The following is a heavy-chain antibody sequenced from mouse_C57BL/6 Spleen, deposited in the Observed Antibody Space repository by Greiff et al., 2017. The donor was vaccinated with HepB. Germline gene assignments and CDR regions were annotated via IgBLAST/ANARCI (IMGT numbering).Heavy chain of an antibody. D-gene: IGHD2-2*01. CDR2: ISYDGSN. CDR1: GYSITSGYD. J-gene: IGHJ1*03. CDR3: ARERIYYGYDGGSHWYFDV. V-gene: IGHV3-6*01. Sequence: DVKLQESGPGLVKPSQSLSLTCSVTGYSITSGYDWNWIRQFPGNKLEWMGDISYDGSNNYNPSLKNRIPITRDTSKNQFFLKLNSVTTEDTATYYCARERIYYGYDGGSHWYFDVWGTGTTVTVSS.